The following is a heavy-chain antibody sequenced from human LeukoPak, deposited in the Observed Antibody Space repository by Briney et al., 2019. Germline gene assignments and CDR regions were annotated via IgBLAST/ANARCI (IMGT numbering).Heavy chain of an antibody. J-gene: IGHJ4*02. D-gene: IGHD1-7*01. Sequence: GGSLRLSCAGSGFTFSNTWMHWVRQAPGEGLVWVSRIDSVGSTINYADSVKGRFTISRDNARNTLYLQMNSLRVEDTALYFCATAGNYRFDYWGQGTLVTVSS. CDR2: IDSVGSTI. CDR1: GFTFSNTW. V-gene: IGHV3-74*01. CDR3: ATAGNYRFDY.